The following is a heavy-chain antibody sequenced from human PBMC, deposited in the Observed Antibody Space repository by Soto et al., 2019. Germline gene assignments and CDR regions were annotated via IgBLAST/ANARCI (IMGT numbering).Heavy chain of an antibody. CDR2: INAGNGNT. D-gene: IGHD2-21*02. J-gene: IGHJ4*02. CDR1: GYTFTSYA. V-gene: IGHV1-3*05. Sequence: QVQLVQSGAEEKKPGASVKVSCKASGYTFTSYAMHWVRQAPGQRLEWMGWINAGNGNTKYSQKFQGRVTITRDTTASTADMELLSLRSEDTAVYYCARSIVVVTALDYWGQGTLVTVSS. CDR3: ARSIVVVTALDY.